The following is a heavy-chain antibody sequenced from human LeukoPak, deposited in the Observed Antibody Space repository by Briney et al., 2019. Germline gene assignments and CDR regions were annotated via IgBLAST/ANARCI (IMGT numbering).Heavy chain of an antibody. CDR1: GGTFSSYA. D-gene: IGHD2-2*01. CDR3: ARAVGCSSTSCYRIDYYGMDV. CDR2: IIPIFGTA. V-gene: IGHV1-69*13. J-gene: IGHJ6*02. Sequence: SVKVSCKASGGTFSSYAISWVRQAPGQGLEWMGGIIPIFGTANYAQKFQGRVTITADESTSTAYMELSSLRSEDTAVYYCARAVGCSSTSCYRIDYYGMDVWGQGTTVTVSS.